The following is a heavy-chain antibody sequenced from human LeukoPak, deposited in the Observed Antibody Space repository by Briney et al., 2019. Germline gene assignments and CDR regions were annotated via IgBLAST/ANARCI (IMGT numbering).Heavy chain of an antibody. J-gene: IGHJ4*02. V-gene: IGHV3-74*01. Sequence: PGGSLRLSCAASGFTFSSYWMHWVRQAPGKGLVWVSRINSDGSSTSYADSVKGRFTISRDNAKNTPYLQMNSLRAEDTAVYYCAKDFYGGSYGGYFDYWGQGTLVTVSS. CDR1: GFTFSSYW. CDR3: AKDFYGGSYGGYFDY. D-gene: IGHD1-26*01. CDR2: INSDGSST.